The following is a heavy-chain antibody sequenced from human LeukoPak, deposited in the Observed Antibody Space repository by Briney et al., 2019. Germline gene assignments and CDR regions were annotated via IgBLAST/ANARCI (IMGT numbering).Heavy chain of an antibody. CDR2: ISWNSGSI. CDR3: AREISITMIVVEDPGAFDI. D-gene: IGHD3-22*01. J-gene: IGHJ3*02. V-gene: IGHV3-9*01. Sequence: GGSLRLSCAASGFTFDDYAMHWVRQAPGKGLEWVSGISWNSGSIGYADSVKGRFTISRDNAKNSLYLQMNSLRAEDTAVYYCAREISITMIVVEDPGAFDIWGQGTMVTVSS. CDR1: GFTFDDYA.